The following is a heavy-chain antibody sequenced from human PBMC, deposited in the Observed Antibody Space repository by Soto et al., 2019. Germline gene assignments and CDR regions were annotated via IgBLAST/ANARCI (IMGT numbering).Heavy chain of an antibody. J-gene: IGHJ4*02. CDR1: GFTFSSYG. CDR2: ISYDGSNK. D-gene: IGHD1-1*01. CDR3: AKVRGPHWYFDY. Sequence: QVQLVESGGGVVQPGRSLRLSCAASGFTFSSYGMHWVRQAPGKGLEWVAVISYDGSNKYYADSVKGRFTISRDNSKNTLYLQMNSLRAEDTAVYYCAKVRGPHWYFDYWGQGTLVTVSS. V-gene: IGHV3-30*18.